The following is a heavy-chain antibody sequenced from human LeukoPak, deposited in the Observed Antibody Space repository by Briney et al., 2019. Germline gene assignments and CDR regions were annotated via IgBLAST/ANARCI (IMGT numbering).Heavy chain of an antibody. CDR1: GFTFSSYS. CDR2: INSSTSYI. D-gene: IGHD5-24*01. V-gene: IGHV3-21*01. J-gene: IGHJ3*02. Sequence: GGSLRLSCAASGFTFSSYSMNWVRQAPGKGLEWVSSINSSTSYIYYADSVKGRFTISRDNAKNSLYLQMNSLRAEDTAVYYCARGSQMDGVDIWGQGTMVTVSS. CDR3: ARGSQMDGVDI.